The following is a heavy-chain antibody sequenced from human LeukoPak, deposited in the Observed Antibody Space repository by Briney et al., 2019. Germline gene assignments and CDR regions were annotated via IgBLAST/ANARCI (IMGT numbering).Heavy chain of an antibody. D-gene: IGHD3-22*01. Sequence: GGSLRLSCAASGFTFSSYWMSWVRQAPGKGLEWVANIKQDGSEKYYVDPVKGRFTISRDNAKNSLYLQMNSLRAEDTAVYYCARDLEYYYDSSGYYYGDAFDIWGQGTMVTVSS. V-gene: IGHV3-7*01. CDR1: GFTFSSYW. CDR2: IKQDGSEK. J-gene: IGHJ3*02. CDR3: ARDLEYYYDSSGYYYGDAFDI.